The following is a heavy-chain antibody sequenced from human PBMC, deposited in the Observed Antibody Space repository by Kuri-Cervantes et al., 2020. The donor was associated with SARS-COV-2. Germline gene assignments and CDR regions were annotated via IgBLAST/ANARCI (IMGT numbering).Heavy chain of an antibody. V-gene: IGHV3-21*04. J-gene: IGHJ6*02. D-gene: IGHD6-19*01. CDR3: AKWGIAVVDYYYYGMDV. CDR1: GFTFSSYS. Sequence: GGSLRLSCAASGFTFSSYSMNWVRQAPGKGLEWVSSISSSSSYIYYADSVKGRFTISRDNSKNTLYLQMNSLRAEDTAVYYCAKWGIAVVDYYYYGMDVWGQGTTVTSP. CDR2: ISSSSSYI.